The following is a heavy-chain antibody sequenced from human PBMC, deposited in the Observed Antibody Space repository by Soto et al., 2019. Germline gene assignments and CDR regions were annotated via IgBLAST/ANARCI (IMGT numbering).Heavy chain of an antibody. CDR3: ARDRPNWGSIYYGMDV. CDR1: GFTFSSYS. CDR2: ISSSSYI. V-gene: IGHV3-21*01. D-gene: IGHD7-27*01. J-gene: IGHJ6*02. Sequence: GGSLRLSCAASGFTFSSYSMNWVRQAPGKGLEWVSSISSSSYIYYADSVKGRFTISRDNAKNSLYLQMNSLRAEDTAVYYCARDRPNWGSIYYGMDVWGQGTTVTVSS.